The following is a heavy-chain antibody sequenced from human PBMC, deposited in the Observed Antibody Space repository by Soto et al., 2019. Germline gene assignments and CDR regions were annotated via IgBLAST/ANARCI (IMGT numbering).Heavy chain of an antibody. CDR3: ARREYDYWSNYYYFDY. CDR1: GGSVSSGSYY. D-gene: IGHD3-3*01. Sequence: SETLSLTCTVSGGSVSSGSYYWSWIRQPPGKGLEWIGYIYYSGSTNYNPSLKGRFTISRDNAKNSVSLQMNSLRAEDTAVYYCARREYDYWSNYYYFDYFAQGTLVTVSS. J-gene: IGHJ4*02. CDR2: IYYSGST. V-gene: IGHV4-61*01.